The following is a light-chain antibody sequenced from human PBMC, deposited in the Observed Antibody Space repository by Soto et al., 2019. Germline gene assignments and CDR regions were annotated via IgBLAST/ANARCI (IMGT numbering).Light chain of an antibody. J-gene: IGKJ1*01. CDR2: KAS. CDR3: QHYNSYSAS. CDR1: QAISSW. Sequence: DIQMTQSPSTLSGSVGDRVTITCRASQAISSWLAWYQQKPGKAPKLLIYKASTLKSGVPSRFSGSGSGAEFTLIIRSLQPDDCATYYCQHYNSYSASFGQGTNVELK. V-gene: IGKV1-5*03.